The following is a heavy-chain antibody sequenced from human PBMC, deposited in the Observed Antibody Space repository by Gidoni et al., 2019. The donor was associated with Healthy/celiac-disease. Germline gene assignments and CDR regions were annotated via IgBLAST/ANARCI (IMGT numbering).Heavy chain of an antibody. Sequence: EVQLLESGGGLVQPGGSLRLSCAASGFTFSSYAMSWVRQAPGKGLEWVSAISGRGGSTYYADSVKGRFTISRDNSKNTLYLQMNSLRAEDTAVYYCAKGGWEPLLVRYWGQGTLVTVSS. J-gene: IGHJ4*02. CDR2: ISGRGGST. CDR1: GFTFSSYA. V-gene: IGHV3-23*01. CDR3: AKGGWEPLLVRY. D-gene: IGHD1-26*01.